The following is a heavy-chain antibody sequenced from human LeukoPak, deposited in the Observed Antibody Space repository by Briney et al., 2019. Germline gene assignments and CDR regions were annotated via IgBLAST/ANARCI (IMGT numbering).Heavy chain of an antibody. CDR3: ARSGYDLVFDY. V-gene: IGHV3-48*03. CDR1: GFTFSSYE. D-gene: IGHD5-12*01. Sequence: PGGSLRLSCAASGFTFSSYEMNWVRQAPGKGLEWVSYVSRSGSTIYYADSVKGRFTISRDNAKNSLYLQMSSLRAEDTAVYYCARSGYDLVFDYWGQRTLVTVSS. CDR2: VSRSGSTI. J-gene: IGHJ4*02.